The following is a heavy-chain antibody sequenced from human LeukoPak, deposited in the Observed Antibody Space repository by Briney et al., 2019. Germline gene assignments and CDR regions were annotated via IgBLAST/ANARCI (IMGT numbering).Heavy chain of an antibody. CDR3: ARDPLGSSGNY. J-gene: IGHJ4*02. CDR1: GFTVSSNY. CDR2: IWYGGSNK. Sequence: GGSLRLSCAASGFTVSSNYMSWVRQAPGKGLEWVAVIWYGGSNKYYADSVRGRFTISRDNSKNTLYLQMNSLRAEDTAVYYCARDPLGSSGNYWGQGTLVTVSS. V-gene: IGHV3-33*08. D-gene: IGHD6-19*01.